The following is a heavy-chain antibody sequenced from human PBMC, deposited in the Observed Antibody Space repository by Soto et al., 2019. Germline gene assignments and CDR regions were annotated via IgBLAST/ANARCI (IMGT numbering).Heavy chain of an antibody. D-gene: IGHD1-26*01. V-gene: IGHV3-74*01. CDR1: GFNFMDFW. J-gene: IGHJ4*02. CDR3: TRDDSGLGIDY. CDR2: IPSDGRDV. Sequence: GRSLRLSCKASGFNFMDFWMHWVRQPPGKGPEWVSNIPSDGRDVSYADSVRGRFTISRDDARNTLYLQMSDLRVEDTAIYYCTRDDSGLGIDYWGQGTQVTVSS.